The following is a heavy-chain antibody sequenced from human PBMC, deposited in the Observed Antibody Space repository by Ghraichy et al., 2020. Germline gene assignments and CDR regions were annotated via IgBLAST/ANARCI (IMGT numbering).Heavy chain of an antibody. V-gene: IGHV3-74*01. CDR1: GFTLSSYW. CDR2: IKSDGSST. Sequence: GGSLRLSCAASGFTLSSYWMHWVRQAPGKGLVWVSRIKSDGSSTIYADSVEGRFTISRDNAKNTLYLQMNSLRAGDTAVYYCARESCRGGRCFFGTGGSHFDYWGQGTLVTVSS. J-gene: IGHJ4*02. CDR3: ARESCRGGRCFFGTGGSHFDY. D-gene: IGHD2-15*01.